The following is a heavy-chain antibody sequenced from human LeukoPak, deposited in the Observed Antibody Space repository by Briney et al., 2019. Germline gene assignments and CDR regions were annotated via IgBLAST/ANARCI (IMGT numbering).Heavy chain of an antibody. Sequence: GGSLRLSCAASGFTFSSYWMSWVRQAPGKGLEWVANIKQDGSEKYYVDSVKGRFTISRDNAKNSLYLQMNSLRAEDTAVYYCAKDSVDIVVVPAAIHYWGQGTLVTVSS. J-gene: IGHJ4*02. CDR2: IKQDGSEK. D-gene: IGHD2-2*02. CDR1: GFTFSSYW. CDR3: AKDSVDIVVVPAAIHY. V-gene: IGHV3-7*03.